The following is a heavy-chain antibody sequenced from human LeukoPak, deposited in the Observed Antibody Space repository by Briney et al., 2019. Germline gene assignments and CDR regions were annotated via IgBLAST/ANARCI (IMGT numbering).Heavy chain of an antibody. CDR1: GYTFIRYY. CDR2: INPSGGRT. J-gene: IGHJ3*02. CDR3: ARAPFSMITFGGVIVDGDAFDI. Sequence: GASVKVSCTASGYTFIRYYMHWVRQAPGQGLEGMGIINPSGGRTSYAQKFQGRVTMTRDTSTSTVYMERRSLRSDDKAVYYCARAPFSMITFGGVIVDGDAFDIWGQGTMVTVSS. D-gene: IGHD3-16*02. V-gene: IGHV1-46*01.